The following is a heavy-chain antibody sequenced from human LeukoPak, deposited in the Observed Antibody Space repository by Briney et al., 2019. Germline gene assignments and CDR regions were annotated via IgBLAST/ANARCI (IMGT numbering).Heavy chain of an antibody. J-gene: IGHJ4*02. CDR1: GFTFSSYG. CDR3: ARDVVARYYDSSGFDY. Sequence: GGSLRLSCAASGFTFSSYGMHWVRQAPGKGLEWVAVIWYDGSNKYYADSVKGRFTISRDNSKNTLYLQMNSLRAEATAVYYCARDVVARYYDSSGFDYWGQGTLVTVSS. D-gene: IGHD3-22*01. CDR2: IWYDGSNK. V-gene: IGHV3-33*01.